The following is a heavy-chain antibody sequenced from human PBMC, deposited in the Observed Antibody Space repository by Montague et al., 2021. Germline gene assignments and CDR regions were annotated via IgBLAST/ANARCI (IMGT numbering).Heavy chain of an antibody. J-gene: IGHJ6*03. CDR1: RSLINSDYY. CDR3: ARERDRYYYMDI. CDR2: VFHGGST. Sequence: SETLSLTCTVSRSLINSDYYWGWIRQPPGKGLEWLGSVFHGGSTYYNPSSTSRITISVDTSNNNFSLKLSSVTAADTAMYYCARERDRYYYMDIWGKGTTVTVSS. V-gene: IGHV4-38-2*02.